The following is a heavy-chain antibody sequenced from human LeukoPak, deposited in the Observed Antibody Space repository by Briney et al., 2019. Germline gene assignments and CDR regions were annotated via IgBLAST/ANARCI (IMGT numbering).Heavy chain of an antibody. D-gene: IGHD5-12*01. CDR3: ARLARSGYEGGPHFDY. V-gene: IGHV4-39*01. J-gene: IGHJ4*02. CDR2: IYYSGRT. CDR1: GGSVSSGTYY. Sequence: SETLSLTCTVSGGSVSSGTYYWGWLRQPPGKGLEWGGSIYYSGRTYYNPSVKSRVTISVDTSKNQFALELSSVTAADTAVYYCARLARSGYEGGPHFDYWGQGTLVTVSS.